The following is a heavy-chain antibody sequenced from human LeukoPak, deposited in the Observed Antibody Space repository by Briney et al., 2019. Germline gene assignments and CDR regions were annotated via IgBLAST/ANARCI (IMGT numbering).Heavy chain of an antibody. V-gene: IGHV4-34*01. D-gene: IGHD2-2*01. CDR1: GGSFSGYY. J-gene: IGHJ6*03. CDR3: ARARNLSRNCSSTSCYLYYYYYMDV. CDR2: INHSGST. Sequence: SETLSLTCAVYGGSFSGYYWSWIRQPPGKGLEWIGEINHSGSTNYNPSLKSRVTISVDTSKNQFSLKLSSVTAADTAVYYCARARNLSRNCSSTSCYLYYYYYMDVWGKGTTVIVSS.